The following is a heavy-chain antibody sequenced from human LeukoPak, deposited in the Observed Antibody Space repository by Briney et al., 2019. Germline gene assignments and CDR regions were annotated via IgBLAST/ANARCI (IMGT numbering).Heavy chain of an antibody. V-gene: IGHV1-3*01. Sequence: ASVKVSCKASGYTFTSYGLHWVPQAPGQRLEWMGWINVGNGNTKYSQKFQGRVTITRDTSASTAYMELSSLRSEDTAVYYCARFLGGDYAMDVWGKGTTVTVSS. CDR1: GYTFTSYG. CDR2: INVGNGNT. CDR3: ARFLGGDYAMDV. J-gene: IGHJ6*04. D-gene: IGHD3-3*01.